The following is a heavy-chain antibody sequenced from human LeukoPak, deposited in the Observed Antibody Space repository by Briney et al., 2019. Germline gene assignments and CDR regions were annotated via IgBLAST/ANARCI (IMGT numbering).Heavy chain of an antibody. CDR3: ARVRGSSGSYEYYHYMDV. V-gene: IGHV4-61*02. CDR2: IYTSGST. D-gene: IGHD1-26*01. CDR1: GGSISSGSYY. Sequence: SETLSLTCTVSGGSISSGSYYWTWIRQPAGKGLEWIGRIYTSGSTNYNPSLKSRVTMSVDTSKKQFSLKLSSVTAADTAVYYCARVRGSSGSYEYYHYMDVWGKGTTVTISS. J-gene: IGHJ6*03.